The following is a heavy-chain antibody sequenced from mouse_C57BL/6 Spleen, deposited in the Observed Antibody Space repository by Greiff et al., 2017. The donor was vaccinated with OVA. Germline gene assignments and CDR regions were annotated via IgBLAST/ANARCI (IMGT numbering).Heavy chain of an antibody. J-gene: IGHJ4*01. Sequence: EGQLQQSGAELVKPGASVKLSCTASALHSKHYSMHWVKQRTEQGLEWIGRIDPEDGETKYAPKFQGKATITADTSSNTAYLQLSSLTSEDTAVYYCARWGPYAMDYWGQGTSVTVSS. CDR3: ARWGPYAMDY. CDR2: IDPEDGET. V-gene: IGHV14-2*01. CDR1: ALHSKHYS.